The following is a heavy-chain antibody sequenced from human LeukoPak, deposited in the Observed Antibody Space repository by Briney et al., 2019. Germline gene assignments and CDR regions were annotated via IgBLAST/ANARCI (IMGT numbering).Heavy chain of an antibody. J-gene: IGHJ4*02. D-gene: IGHD6-13*01. CDR3: ARGSSSNSWFFDY. CDR1: GDSVSSNSAT. CDR2: TYYRSKWYN. V-gene: IGHV6-1*01. Sequence: SQTLSLTCAISGDSVSSNSATWTWIRQSPSRVLEWLGRTYYRSKWYNDYAVSVKSRLTINPDTSKNQLSLQLNSVTPEDTAVYYCARGSSSNSWFFDYWGQGTLVTVSS.